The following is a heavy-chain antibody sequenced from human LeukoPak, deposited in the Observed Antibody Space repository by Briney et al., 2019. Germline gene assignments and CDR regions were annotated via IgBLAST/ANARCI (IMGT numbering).Heavy chain of an antibody. CDR1: GFTFSSYA. CDR2: ISGSGGST. V-gene: IGHV3-23*01. D-gene: IGHD3-16*02. Sequence: PGGSLRLSCAASGFTFSSYAMSWVRQAPGKGLEWVSAISGSGGSTYCADSVKGRFTISRDNSENTLYLQMNSLRAEDTAVYYCAKNLHYDYVWGSYPLDYWGQGTLVTVSS. J-gene: IGHJ4*02. CDR3: AKNLHYDYVWGSYPLDY.